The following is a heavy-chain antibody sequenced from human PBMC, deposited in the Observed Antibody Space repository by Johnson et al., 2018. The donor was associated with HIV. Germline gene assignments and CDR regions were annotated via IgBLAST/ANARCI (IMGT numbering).Heavy chain of an antibody. CDR2: ISYDGSNK. Sequence: QVQLVESGGGMVQPGGSLRLSCAASAFTFSSYAMHWVRQAPGKGLEWVSHISYDGSNKYYADSVKGRFTISRDNSKNTLYLQMSSLRAEDTAIYYCARDSGKWSGVRFAFDIWGQVTMVTVSA. V-gene: IGHV3-30-3*01. CDR3: ARDSGKWSGVRFAFDI. CDR1: AFTFSSYA. D-gene: IGHD3-10*01. J-gene: IGHJ3*02.